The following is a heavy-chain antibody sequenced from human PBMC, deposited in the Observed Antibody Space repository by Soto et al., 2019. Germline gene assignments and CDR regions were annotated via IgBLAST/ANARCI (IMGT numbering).Heavy chain of an antibody. V-gene: IGHV3-33*01. CDR2: IWYDGSNK. D-gene: IGHD2-15*01. CDR1: GFTFSSYG. CDR3: ARDRGYCSGGSCSCGGDCYVSGYYGMDV. Sequence: QVQLVEFGGGVVQPGRSLRLSCAASGFTFSSYGMHWVRQAPGKGLEWVAVIWYDGSNKYYADSVKGRFTISRDNSQNTLYLQMNSLRAEDTAVYYCARDRGYCSGGSCSCGGDCYVSGYYGMDVWGQGTTVTVSS. J-gene: IGHJ6*02.